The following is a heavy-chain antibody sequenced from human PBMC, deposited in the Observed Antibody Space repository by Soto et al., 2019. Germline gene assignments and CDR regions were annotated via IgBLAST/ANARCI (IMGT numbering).Heavy chain of an antibody. D-gene: IGHD3-10*01. CDR1: GFSLSTSGVG. CDR2: IYWDDDK. V-gene: IGHV2-5*02. Sequence: SGPTLVNPTQTLTLTCTFSGFSLSTSGVGVGWIRQPPGKALEWLALIYWDDDKRYSASLKSRLTITKDTSKNQVVLTMTNMDPVDTATYYCAHSPPYYYGSGSYYNWFDPWGQGTLVTVSS. J-gene: IGHJ5*02. CDR3: AHSPPYYYGSGSYYNWFDP.